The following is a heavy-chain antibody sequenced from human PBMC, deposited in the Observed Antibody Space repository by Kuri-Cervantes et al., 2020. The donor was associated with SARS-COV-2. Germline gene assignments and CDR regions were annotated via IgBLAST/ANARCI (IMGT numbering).Heavy chain of an antibody. CDR2: INSDGSST. Sequence: GGSLRLSCAASGFTFSSYWMHWVRQAPGKGLVWASRINSDGSSTSYADSVKGRFTISRDNAKNSLYLQMNSLRDEDTAVYYCARENQGNYYDSSGYYHYYYYGMDVWGQGTTVTVSS. CDR1: GFTFSSYW. D-gene: IGHD3-22*01. CDR3: ARENQGNYYDSSGYYHYYYYGMDV. J-gene: IGHJ6*02. V-gene: IGHV3-74*01.